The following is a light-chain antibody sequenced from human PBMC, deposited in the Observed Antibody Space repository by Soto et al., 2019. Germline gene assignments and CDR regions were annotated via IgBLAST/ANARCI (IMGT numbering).Light chain of an antibody. CDR3: QQYGSSIT. V-gene: IGKV3-20*01. CDR2: STS. CDR1: QSVGDTY. J-gene: IGKJ5*01. Sequence: EIVLTQSPGTLSLSPGERATLSYRASQSVGDTYLAWYQQKPGQAPRLLMYSTSIRATGIPDRFSGSGSGTDFTLTINRLEPEDFAVYYCQQYGSSITFGQGTRLEIK.